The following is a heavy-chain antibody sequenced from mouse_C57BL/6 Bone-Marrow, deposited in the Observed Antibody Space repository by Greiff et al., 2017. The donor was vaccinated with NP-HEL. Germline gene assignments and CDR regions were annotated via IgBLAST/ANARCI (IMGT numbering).Heavy chain of an antibody. Sequence: VQLQQPGAELVKPGASVKLSCKASGYTFPSYWMPWVTPRPGRGLDCIVRLDPNRGGTKYNEKFKSKATLTVDKPSSTAYMQLSSLTSEDSAVYYCARSALGFAYWGQGTLVTVSA. D-gene: IGHD4-1*01. V-gene: IGHV1-72*01. J-gene: IGHJ3*01. CDR3: ARSALGFAY. CDR1: GYTFPSYW. CDR2: LDPNRGGT.